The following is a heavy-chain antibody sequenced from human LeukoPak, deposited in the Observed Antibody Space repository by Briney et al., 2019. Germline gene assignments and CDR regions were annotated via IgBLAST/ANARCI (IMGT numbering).Heavy chain of an antibody. D-gene: IGHD5-18*01. J-gene: IGHJ4*02. CDR2: IRYDASKE. Sequence: GRSLGLFCEASGFIFSNYGMHWIRQAPGKGLEWVAVIRYDASKEYYQNSVEGRFTISRDDSKNTLYLQMNSLRPEDTAMYYCARDFEFTTEDTFASPDYWGQGTLVTVSS. CDR1: GFIFSNYG. CDR3: ARDFEFTTEDTFASPDY. V-gene: IGHV3-33*01.